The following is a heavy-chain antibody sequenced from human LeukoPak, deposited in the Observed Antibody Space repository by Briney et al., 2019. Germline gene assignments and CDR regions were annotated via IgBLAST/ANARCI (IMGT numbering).Heavy chain of an antibody. D-gene: IGHD3-16*02. J-gene: IGHJ4*02. CDR2: IYTGGRT. CDR3: ARARVIPASFDD. Sequence: SETLSLTCTVSGGSITFGSYYWTWIRQPAGKGLEWIGRIYTGGRTFYNPSLKSRVTISMDTSMNQFYLRLNSVTAADTAVYYCARARVIPASFDDWGQGALVTVSS. CDR1: GGSITFGSYY. V-gene: IGHV4-61*02.